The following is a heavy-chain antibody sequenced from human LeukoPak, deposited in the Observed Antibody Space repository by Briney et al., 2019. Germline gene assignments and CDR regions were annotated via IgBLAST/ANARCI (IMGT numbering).Heavy chain of an antibody. CDR3: ARSDGYDILTGYYLGIDY. J-gene: IGHJ4*02. CDR2: IYYSGST. D-gene: IGHD3-9*01. V-gene: IGHV4-31*03. CDR1: GVSISSGGYY. Sequence: TPSETLSLTCTVSGVSISSGGYYWSWIRQHPGKGLEWIGYIYYSGSTYYNPSLKSRVTISVDTSKNQFSLKLSSVTAADTAVYYCARSDGYDILTGYYLGIDYWGQGTLVTVSS.